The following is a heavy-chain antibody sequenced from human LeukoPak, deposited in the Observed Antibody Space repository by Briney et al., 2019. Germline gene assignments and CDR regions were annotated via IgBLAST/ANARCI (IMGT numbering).Heavy chain of an antibody. D-gene: IGHD3-22*01. J-gene: IGHJ4*02. CDR3: ARVRPYYSDSSGLSSTYYFDC. Sequence: PSETLSLTCTVSGGSISSGSYYWSWIRQPAGKGLERIGRIYTSGSTTYNPSLKSRVTISADTSKNQFSLKLSSVTAADTAVYYCARVRPYYSDSSGLSSTYYFDCWGQGTLVTVSS. V-gene: IGHV4-61*02. CDR1: GGSISSGSYY. CDR2: IYTSGST.